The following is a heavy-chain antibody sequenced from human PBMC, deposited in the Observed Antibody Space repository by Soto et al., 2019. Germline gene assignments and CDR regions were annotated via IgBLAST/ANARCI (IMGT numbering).Heavy chain of an antibody. J-gene: IGHJ6*02. CDR3: ARASDTVTTYYYYGMDV. CDR2: ISSSGSTI. V-gene: IGHV3-48*03. CDR1: GFTFSSYE. Sequence: GGSLRLSCAASGFTFSSYEMNWVRQAPGKGLEWVSYISSSGSTIYYADSVKGRFTISRDNAKNSLYLQMNSLRAEDTAVYYCARASDTVTTYYYYGMDVWGQGTTVTVSS. D-gene: IGHD4-17*01.